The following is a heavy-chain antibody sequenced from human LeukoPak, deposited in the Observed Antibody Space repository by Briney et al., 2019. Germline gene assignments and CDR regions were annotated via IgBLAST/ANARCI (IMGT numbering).Heavy chain of an antibody. J-gene: IGHJ5*02. CDR1: GGSISSGSYS. CDR2: FYYSGST. D-gene: IGHD6-13*01. CDR3: ARGRSSSSWYMGWFDP. V-gene: IGHV4-61*01. Sequence: SETLSLTCAVSGGSISSGSYSWSWIRQPPGKGLEWIGYFYYSGSTNSNPSLKSRVTISLDTSKNQFSLKLSSVTAADTAVYYCARGRSSSSWYMGWFDPWGQGTLVTVSS.